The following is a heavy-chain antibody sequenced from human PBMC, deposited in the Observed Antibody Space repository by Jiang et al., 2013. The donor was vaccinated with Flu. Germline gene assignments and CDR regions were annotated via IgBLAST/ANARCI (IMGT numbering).Heavy chain of an antibody. Sequence: LLKPSETLSLTCAVSGYFITSGYYWGWIRQSPEKGLEWIGTFFQSGSTYYSPSLKSRVTISVDKSKNQLSLSLRSVTAADTAVYYCARHLRFRGDGRYYYYYGLDVWGQGTTVTVSS. J-gene: IGHJ6*02. CDR3: ARHLRFRGDGRYYYYYGLDV. D-gene: IGHD3-3*01. CDR1: GYFITSGYY. V-gene: IGHV4-38-2*01. CDR2: FFQSGST.